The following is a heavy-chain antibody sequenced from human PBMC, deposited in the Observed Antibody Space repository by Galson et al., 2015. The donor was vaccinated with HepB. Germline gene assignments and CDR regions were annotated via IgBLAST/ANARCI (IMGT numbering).Heavy chain of an antibody. D-gene: IGHD5-12*01. J-gene: IGHJ4*02. CDR2: IRSKTNTYAT. CDR3: MSYRDDYLRGGD. CDR1: GFTFSGSA. V-gene: IGHV3-73*01. Sequence: SLRLSCAVSGFTFSGSAIHWVRQASVKGLEWVGRIRSKTNTYATAYGESVKGRFTISRDDSRNTAYLQMNSLKAEDTAVYYRMSYRDDYLRGGDWGQGTLVTVSS.